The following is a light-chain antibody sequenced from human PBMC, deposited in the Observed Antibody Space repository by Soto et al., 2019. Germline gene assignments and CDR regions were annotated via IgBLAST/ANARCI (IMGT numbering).Light chain of an antibody. CDR1: QSISTY. Sequence: DIHMTQSPSSLSASVGDSVTIACRASQSISTYLNWYQQKPRKAPKLLVYDASSLESGVPSRFSGSGSATEFTPTISSLQSEDFAVYFCQQYHIWPSWTFGQGTKVDI. J-gene: IGKJ1*01. V-gene: IGKV1-39*01. CDR3: QQYHIWPSWT. CDR2: DAS.